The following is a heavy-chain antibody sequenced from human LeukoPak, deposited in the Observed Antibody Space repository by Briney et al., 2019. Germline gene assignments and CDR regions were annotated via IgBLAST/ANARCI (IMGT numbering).Heavy chain of an antibody. D-gene: IGHD6-13*01. CDR1: GGSISSYY. J-gene: IGHJ5*02. CDR3: ARRGLGSSSRGGKWFDP. V-gene: IGHV4-59*12. Sequence: PSETLSLTCTVSGGSISSYYWSWIRQPPGKGLEWIGYIYYSGSTNYNPSLKSRVTISVDTSKNQFSLKLSSVTAADTAVYYCARRGLGSSSRGGKWFDPWGQGTLVTVSS. CDR2: IYYSGST.